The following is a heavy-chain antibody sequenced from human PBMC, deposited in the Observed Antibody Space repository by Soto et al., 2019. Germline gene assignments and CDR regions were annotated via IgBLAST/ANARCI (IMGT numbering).Heavy chain of an antibody. J-gene: IGHJ6*02. V-gene: IGHV1-8*02. CDR2: MNPSSGNT. D-gene: IGHD5-12*01. CDR3: ARGGSGYYYYYYGMDV. Sequence: ASVKVSCKASGYIFTAYSMHWVRQAPGQGLEWMGCMNPSSGNTGYAQKFQGRVTMTRNTSISTAYMELSSLRSEDTAVYYCARGGSGYYYYYYGMDVWGQGTTVTVSS. CDR1: GYIFTAYS.